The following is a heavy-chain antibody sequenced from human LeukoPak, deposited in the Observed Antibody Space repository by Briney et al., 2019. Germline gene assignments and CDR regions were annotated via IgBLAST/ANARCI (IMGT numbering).Heavy chain of an antibody. Sequence: GGSLRLYRAASGFTFSSYWMSWVRQAPGKGLEWVANIKQDGSEKYYVDSVKGRFTISRDNAKNSLYLQMNSLRAEDTAVYYCARIRTPDYYGSGSYAYYFDYWGQGTLVTVSS. V-gene: IGHV3-7*03. CDR1: GFTFSSYW. CDR3: ARIRTPDYYGSGSYAYYFDY. D-gene: IGHD3-10*01. CDR2: IKQDGSEK. J-gene: IGHJ4*02.